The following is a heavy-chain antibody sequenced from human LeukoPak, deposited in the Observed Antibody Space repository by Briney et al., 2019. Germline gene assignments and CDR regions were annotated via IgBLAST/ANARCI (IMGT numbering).Heavy chain of an antibody. CDR1: GFTFSSYG. D-gene: IGHD6-13*01. Sequence: PGGSLRLSCAASGFTFSSYGMHWVRQAPGKGLEWVAFIRYDGSNKYYADSVKGRFTISRDNSKNTLYLQMNSLRAEDTAVYYCASPPGMWGQLDGSGMVDYWGQGTLVTVSS. CDR2: IRYDGSNK. CDR3: ASPPGMWGQLDGSGMVDY. J-gene: IGHJ4*02. V-gene: IGHV3-30*02.